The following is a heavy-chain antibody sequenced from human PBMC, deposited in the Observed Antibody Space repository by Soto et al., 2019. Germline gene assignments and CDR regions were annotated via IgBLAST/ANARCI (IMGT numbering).Heavy chain of an antibody. Sequence: SETLSLTCTVSGGSISSSSYYWGWIRQPPGKGLEWIGSIYYSGSTYYNPSLKSRVTISVDTSKNQFSLKLSSVTAADTAVYYCAGYLVTWLHYYYYHYGMAVWGQGTMVTVSS. CDR3: AGYLVTWLHYYYYHYGMAV. D-gene: IGHD3-16*02. V-gene: IGHV4-39*01. J-gene: IGHJ6*02. CDR1: GGSISSSSYY. CDR2: IYYSGST.